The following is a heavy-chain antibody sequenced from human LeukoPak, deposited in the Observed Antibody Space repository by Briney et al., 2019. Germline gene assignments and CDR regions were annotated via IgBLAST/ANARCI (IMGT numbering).Heavy chain of an antibody. D-gene: IGHD3-10*01. CDR3: ARDLTRGPPDYFDN. Sequence: GRSLRLSCAASGFIFSSYPMHWVRQAPGNGLEWVAVISHDGKVKYYGDSVRGRFTISRDDSTNTLSLQMTSLRPDDTATYYCARDLTRGPPDYFDNWGQGTLVTVSS. J-gene: IGHJ4*02. V-gene: IGHV3-30*04. CDR2: ISHDGKVK. CDR1: GFIFSSYP.